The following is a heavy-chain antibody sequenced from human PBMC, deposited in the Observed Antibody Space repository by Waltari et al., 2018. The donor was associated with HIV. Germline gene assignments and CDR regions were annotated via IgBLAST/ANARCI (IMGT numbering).Heavy chain of an antibody. D-gene: IGHD3-9*01. CDR2: ISDSGST. CDR3: ARHLSIRAVFDY. CDR1: GDSLSNYY. J-gene: IGHJ4*02. Sequence: QVQLQESGPGLVKPSETLSLPRPVSGDSLSNYYLRWVRQPPEKGLEWIGSISDSGSTNYNPSLKSRLTISADMSQKHFSLRLTSVTAADTAVYYCARHLSIRAVFDYWGQGTLVTVSS. V-gene: IGHV4-59*08.